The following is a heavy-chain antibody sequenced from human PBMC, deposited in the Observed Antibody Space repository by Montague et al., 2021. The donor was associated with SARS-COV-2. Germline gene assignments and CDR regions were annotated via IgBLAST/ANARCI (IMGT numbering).Heavy chain of an antibody. D-gene: IGHD2/OR15-2a*01. Sequence: SETLSLTCTVSNASFANYYWSWVRQSPGEGLEYIGYIHYSGRTNYNPSLRSRVTISIDTSKNQFSLKLMSVTAAETAIYFCARNIVTYYWYFDLWGRGTLVTVSS. V-gene: IGHV4-59*01. CDR2: IHYSGRT. J-gene: IGHJ2*01. CDR3: ARNIVTYYWYFDL. CDR1: NASFANYY.